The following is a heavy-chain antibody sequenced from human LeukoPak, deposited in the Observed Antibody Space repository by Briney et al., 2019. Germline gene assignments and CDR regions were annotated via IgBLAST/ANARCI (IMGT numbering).Heavy chain of an antibody. CDR1: GFTFDDYA. V-gene: IGHV3-9*01. J-gene: IGHJ4*02. CDR3: ARDRVAMVRGVSGGFDY. CDR2: ISWNSGSI. D-gene: IGHD3-10*01. Sequence: GRSLRLSCAASGFTFDDYAMHWVRQAPGKGLEWVSGISWNSGSIGYADSVKGRFTISRDNAKNSLYLQMDSLRAEDTALYYCARDRVAMVRGVSGGFDYWGQGTLVTVSS.